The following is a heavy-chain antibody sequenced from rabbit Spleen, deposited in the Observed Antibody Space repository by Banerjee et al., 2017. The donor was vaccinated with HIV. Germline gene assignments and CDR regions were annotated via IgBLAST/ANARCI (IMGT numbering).Heavy chain of an antibody. J-gene: IGHJ6*01. Sequence: QEQLKESGGGLVQPGGSLKLSCKASGFTLSSNYYMCWVRQAPGKGLECIACIHTGDGNTYYASWAKGRFTISKTSSTTVTLQVTSLTDADTATYFCARDTSSSFSSYGMDLLGPGTLVTVS. CDR2: IHTGDGNT. CDR3: ARDTSSSFSSYGMDL. CDR1: GFTLSSNYY. V-gene: IGHV1S45*01. D-gene: IGHD1-1*01.